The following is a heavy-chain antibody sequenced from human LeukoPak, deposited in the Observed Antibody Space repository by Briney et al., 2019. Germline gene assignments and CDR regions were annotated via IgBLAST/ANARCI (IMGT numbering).Heavy chain of an antibody. CDR3: ARDDLVIGGYNAFDI. CDR1: GGSISSGGYY. Sequence: SQTLSLTCTVSGGSISSGGYYWSWIRQHLGKGLEWIGYIYYSGSTYYNPSLKSRVTISVDTSKNQFSLKLSSVTAADTAVYYCARDDLVIGGYNAFDIWGQGTMVTVSS. D-gene: IGHD5-18*01. V-gene: IGHV4-31*03. CDR2: IYYSGST. J-gene: IGHJ3*02.